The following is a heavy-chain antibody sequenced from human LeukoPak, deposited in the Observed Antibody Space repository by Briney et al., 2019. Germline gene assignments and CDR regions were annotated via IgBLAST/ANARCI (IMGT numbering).Heavy chain of an antibody. D-gene: IGHD3-22*01. V-gene: IGHV5-51*01. CDR1: GYSFTSYW. CDR2: IYPGDSDT. J-gene: IGHJ4*02. Sequence: GESLKISCKGSGYSFTSYWIGWVRQMPGKGLEWMGIIYPGDSDTRYSPSFQGQVTILADKSISTAYLQWSSLKASDTATYYCARPYYDSSGYYYLGYWGQGTLVTVSS. CDR3: ARPYYDSSGYYYLGY.